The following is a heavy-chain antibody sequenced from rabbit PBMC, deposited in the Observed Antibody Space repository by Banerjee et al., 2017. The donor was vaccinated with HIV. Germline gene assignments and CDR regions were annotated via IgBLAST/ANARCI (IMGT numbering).Heavy chain of an antibody. D-gene: IGHD4-1*01. CDR2: INTSSGST. V-gene: IGHV1S45*01. J-gene: IGHJ4*01. Sequence: QEQLVESGGGLVQPGGSLKLSCKASGFDISAYHMSWVRQAPGKGLEWIACINTSSGSTVYATWAKGRFTISRTSSTTVALQMTSLTAADTATYFCARDLAGVIGWNFDLWGPGTLVTVS. CDR1: GFDISAYHM. CDR3: ARDLAGVIGWNFDL.